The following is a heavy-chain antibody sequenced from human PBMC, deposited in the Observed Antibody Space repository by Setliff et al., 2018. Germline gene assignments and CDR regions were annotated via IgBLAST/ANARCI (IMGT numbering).Heavy chain of an antibody. CDR3: AHRRGDYYDSSGYYYDY. CDR2: IFSNDAK. D-gene: IGHD3-22*01. J-gene: IGHJ4*02. CDR1: GFSLSTSGMC. V-gene: IGHV2-70*12. Sequence: SGPTLVNPTQTLTLTCTFSGFSLSTSGMCVSWIRQPPGKALEWLPHIFSNDAKLYGIISKDTSKSQVVLTKTNMDPVDTATYYCAHRRGDYYDSSGYYYDYWGQGTLVTVSS.